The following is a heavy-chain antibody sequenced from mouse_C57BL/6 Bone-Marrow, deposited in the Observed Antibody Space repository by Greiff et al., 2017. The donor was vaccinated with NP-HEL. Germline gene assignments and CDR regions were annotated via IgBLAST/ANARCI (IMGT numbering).Heavy chain of an antibody. Sequence: QVQLKQPGAELVKPGASVKLSCKASGYTFTSYWMHWVKQRPGQGLEWIGMIHPNSGSTNYNEKFKSKATLTVDKSSSTAYMQLSSLTSEDSAVYYCARKGLRYYFDYWGQGTTLTVSS. CDR1: GYTFTSYW. D-gene: IGHD1-1*01. V-gene: IGHV1-64*01. CDR2: IHPNSGST. CDR3: ARKGLRYYFDY. J-gene: IGHJ2*01.